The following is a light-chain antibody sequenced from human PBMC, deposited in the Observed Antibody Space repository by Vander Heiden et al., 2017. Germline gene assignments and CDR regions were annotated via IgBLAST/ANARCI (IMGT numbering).Light chain of an antibody. V-gene: IGKV1-39*01. J-gene: IGKJ4*01. CDR1: QTISRY. Sequence: DIQMTQSPSSLSASVGDTVTISCRASQTISRYLNWYQQKPGKAPNLLIYAASSLQSGVPSRFSGSGSGTDFTLTISSLQPEDFATYYCQQNSSVLVDTFGGGTRVEIK. CDR3: QQNSSVLVDT. CDR2: AAS.